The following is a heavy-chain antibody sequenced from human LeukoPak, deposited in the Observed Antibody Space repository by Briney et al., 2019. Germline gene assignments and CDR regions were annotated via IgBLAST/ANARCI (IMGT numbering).Heavy chain of an antibody. Sequence: GGSLRLSCAASGITLSSYDMHWVRQAPGKALEWVAVISYDGSNKDYADSVKGRFTISRDNSKNTLDLQMNSLRAEDTAVYYCARHYYYGMDVWGQGTTVTVSS. J-gene: IGHJ6*02. CDR2: ISYDGSNK. CDR3: ARHYYYGMDV. CDR1: GITLSSYD. V-gene: IGHV3-30-3*01.